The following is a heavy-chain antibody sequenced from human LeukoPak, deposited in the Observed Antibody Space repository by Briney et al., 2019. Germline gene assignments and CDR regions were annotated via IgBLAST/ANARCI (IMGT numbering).Heavy chain of an antibody. CDR3: ARDPMVRYSSEGYMDV. Sequence: SQTLSLTCTVSGGSISSGFYYWSWIRQPAGKGLEWIGRIYTSGSTNYNPSLKSRVSTSVDTSKNQFSLKLSSVTAADTAVYYCARDPMVRYSSEGYMDVWGKGTTVTISS. CDR2: IYTSGST. D-gene: IGHD6-19*01. CDR1: GGSISSGFYY. J-gene: IGHJ6*04. V-gene: IGHV4-61*02.